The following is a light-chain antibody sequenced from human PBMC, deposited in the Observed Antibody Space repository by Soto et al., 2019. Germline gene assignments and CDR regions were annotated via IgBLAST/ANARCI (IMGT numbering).Light chain of an antibody. V-gene: IGLV8-61*01. CDR1: SGSVSTSNY. J-gene: IGLJ3*02. CDR3: VLYLSSVIGV. CDR2: STN. Sequence: QTVVTQEPPFSVSPGGTVTLTCGLSSGSVSTSNYPSWYQQTPGQAPRTLIYSTNTRSSGVPDRFSGSILGNKAALTITGAQADDDGDYYCVLYLSSVIGVFGGVTKLTVL.